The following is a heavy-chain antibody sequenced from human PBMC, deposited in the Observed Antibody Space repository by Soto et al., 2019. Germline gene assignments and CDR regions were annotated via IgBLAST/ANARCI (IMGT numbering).Heavy chain of an antibody. V-gene: IGHV1-3*01. CDR1: GYTFTSYA. D-gene: IGHD2-2*01. CDR2: INAGNGNT. Sequence: ASVKVSCKASGYTFTSYAMHWVRQAPGQRLEWMGWINAGNGNTKYSQKFRGRVTITRDTSAGTAYMELSSLRSEDTAVYYCARGSLISLPSCEVVPNYCYYNGMDVWGQGTRVTVSS. J-gene: IGHJ6*02. CDR3: ARGSLISLPSCEVVPNYCYYNGMDV.